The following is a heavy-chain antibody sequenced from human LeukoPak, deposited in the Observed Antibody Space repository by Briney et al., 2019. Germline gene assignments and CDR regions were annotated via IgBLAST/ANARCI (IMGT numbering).Heavy chain of an antibody. D-gene: IGHD4-17*01. CDR1: GFTFSSYS. Sequence: GGSLRLSCAASGFTFSSYSMNWVRQAPGKGLEWVSSISSSSSYIYYADSVKGRFTISRDNSKNTLYLQMNSLRAEDTAVYYCARASFRYGDLDYWGQGTLVTVSS. CDR3: ARASFRYGDLDY. J-gene: IGHJ4*02. CDR2: ISSSSSYI. V-gene: IGHV3-21*03.